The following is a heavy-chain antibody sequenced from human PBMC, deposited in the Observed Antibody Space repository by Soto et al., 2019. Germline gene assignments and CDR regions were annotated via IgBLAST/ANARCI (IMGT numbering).Heavy chain of an antibody. D-gene: IGHD3-10*01. Sequence: PSETLSLTCTVSGGSISSYYWSWIRQPPGKGLEWIGYIYYSGSTNYNPSLKSRVTISVDTSKNQFSLKLGSVTAADTAVYYCARGAVRTPNTFDYWGQGTLVTVSS. CDR2: IYYSGST. CDR3: ARGAVRTPNTFDY. CDR1: GGSISSYY. V-gene: IGHV4-59*01. J-gene: IGHJ4*02.